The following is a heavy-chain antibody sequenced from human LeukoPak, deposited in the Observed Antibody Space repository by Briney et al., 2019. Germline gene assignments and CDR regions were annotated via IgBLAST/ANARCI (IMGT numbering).Heavy chain of an antibody. V-gene: IGHV4-59*08. CDR2: IYYSGNT. CDR1: GGSISSYY. D-gene: IGHD1-26*01. Sequence: PSETLSLTCTVSGGSISSYYWSWIRQPPGKGLEWIGYIYYSGNTVYNPSLKSRVTISLDTSKNQFSLKLSSVTAADTAVYYCARHDPIVGTPDAFDIWGQGTMVTVSS. CDR3: ARHDPIVGTPDAFDI. J-gene: IGHJ3*02.